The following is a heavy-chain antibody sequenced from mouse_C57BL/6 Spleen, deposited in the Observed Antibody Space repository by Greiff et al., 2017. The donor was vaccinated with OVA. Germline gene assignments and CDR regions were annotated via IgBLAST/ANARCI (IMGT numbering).Heavy chain of an antibody. CDR1: GYTFTSYG. Sequence: VQLQQSGAELARPGASVKLSCKASGYTFTSYGISWVKQRTGQGLEWIGEIYPRSGNTYYNEKFKGKATLTADKSSSTAYMQLSSLTSEDSAVYYCARMGFGYPYYAMDYWGQGTSVTVSS. CDR2: IYPRSGNT. D-gene: IGHD2-2*01. J-gene: IGHJ4*01. CDR3: ARMGFGYPYYAMDY. V-gene: IGHV1-81*01.